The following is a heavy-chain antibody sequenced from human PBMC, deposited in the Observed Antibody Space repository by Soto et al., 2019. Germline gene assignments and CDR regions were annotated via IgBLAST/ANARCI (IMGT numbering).Heavy chain of an antibody. J-gene: IGHJ6*02. V-gene: IGHV4-61*01. Sequence: SETLSLTCTVSGGSVSSGSYYWSWIRQPPGKGLEWIGYIYYSGSTNYNPSLKSRVTISVDTSKNQFSLKLSSVTAADTAVYYCARDKVVPAAIGHYYGMDVWGQGTTVT. D-gene: IGHD2-2*01. CDR2: IYYSGST. CDR3: ARDKVVPAAIGHYYGMDV. CDR1: GGSVSSGSYY.